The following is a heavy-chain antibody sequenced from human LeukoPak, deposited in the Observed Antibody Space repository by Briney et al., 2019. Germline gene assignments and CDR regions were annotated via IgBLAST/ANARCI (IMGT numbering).Heavy chain of an antibody. CDR1: GYTFTSYG. CDR3: AREILTGTPDLEVYYGMDV. J-gene: IGHJ6*02. Sequence: GASVKVACKASGYTFTSYGISWVRQAPGQGLEWMGWISAYNGNTNYAQKLQGRVTMTTDTSTSTAYMELRSLRSDDTAVYYCAREILTGTPDLEVYYGMDVWGQGTTVTVSS. V-gene: IGHV1-18*01. D-gene: IGHD1-20*01. CDR2: ISAYNGNT.